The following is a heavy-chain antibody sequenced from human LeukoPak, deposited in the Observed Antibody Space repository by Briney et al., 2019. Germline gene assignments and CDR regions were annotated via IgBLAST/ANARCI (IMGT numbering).Heavy chain of an antibody. CDR3: ARSRGSY. D-gene: IGHD2-2*01. V-gene: IGHV3-48*03. Sequence: GGPLRLSCAASGFTFSTYEMNWVRQAPEKGLEWVSNISPSGRTIYYADSVEGRFTTSRDNAKTSLYLQMDSLRAEDTAVYYCARSRGSYWGQGTLVTVSS. J-gene: IGHJ4*02. CDR2: ISPSGRTI. CDR1: GFTFSTYE.